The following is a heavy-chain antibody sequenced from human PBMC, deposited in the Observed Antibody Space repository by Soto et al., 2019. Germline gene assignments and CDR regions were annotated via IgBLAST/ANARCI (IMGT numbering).Heavy chain of an antibody. CDR1: GGSISSSSYY. V-gene: IGHV4-39*01. CDR3: ARGHGYYYGSGSSPL. CDR2: IYYSGST. D-gene: IGHD3-10*01. Sequence: QLQLQESVPGLVKPSETLSLTCTVSGGSISSSSYYWGWIRQPPGKGLEWIGSIYYSGSTYYNPSLKSRVTISVDTSTNQFSLKLSSVTAADTAVYYCARGHGYYYGSGSSPLRGQGTLVTVSS. J-gene: IGHJ4*02.